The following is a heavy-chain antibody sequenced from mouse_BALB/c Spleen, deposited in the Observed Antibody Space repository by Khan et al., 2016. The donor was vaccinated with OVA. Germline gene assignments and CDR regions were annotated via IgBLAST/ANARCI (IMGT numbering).Heavy chain of an antibody. CDR3: VRRGQYYGSFYWYFDV. D-gene: IGHD1-1*01. CDR1: GFSLTSYD. Sequence: VQLQESGPGLVAPSQSLSITCTVSGFSLTSYDISWIRQPPGKGLEWLGVIWTGGGTNYNSAFMSRLSISKDNSKSQVFLKMNSLQTDDTAIYYCVRRGQYYGSFYWYFDVWGAGTTVTVSS. J-gene: IGHJ1*01. CDR2: IWTGGGT. V-gene: IGHV2-9-2*01.